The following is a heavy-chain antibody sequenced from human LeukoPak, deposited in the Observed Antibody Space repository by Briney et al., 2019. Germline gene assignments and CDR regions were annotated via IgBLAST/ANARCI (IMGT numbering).Heavy chain of an antibody. CDR3: ARYSAMVYDFWSGPVDAFDI. Sequence: ASVKVSCKASGYTFTSYGISWVRQAPGQGLEWMGWISAYNGNTNYAQKLQGRVTMTTDTSTSTAYMELRSLRSDDTAVYYCARYSAMVYDFWSGPVDAFDIWGQGTMVTVSS. CDR2: ISAYNGNT. J-gene: IGHJ3*02. V-gene: IGHV1-18*01. CDR1: GYTFTSYG. D-gene: IGHD3-3*01.